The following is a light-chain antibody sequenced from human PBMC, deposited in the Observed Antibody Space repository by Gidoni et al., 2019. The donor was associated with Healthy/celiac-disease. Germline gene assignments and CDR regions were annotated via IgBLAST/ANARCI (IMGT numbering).Light chain of an antibody. CDR2: AAS. CDR1: QGISNY. V-gene: IGKV1-27*01. Sequence: DIKMTQSPSSLSASVGDRVTSTCRASQGISNYLAWYQQKPGKVPKLLIYAASTLQSGVPSRFSGSGSGPDFTLTISSLQPEDVATYYCQKYNSAPLTFGHGTKVEIK. J-gene: IGKJ1*01. CDR3: QKYNSAPLT.